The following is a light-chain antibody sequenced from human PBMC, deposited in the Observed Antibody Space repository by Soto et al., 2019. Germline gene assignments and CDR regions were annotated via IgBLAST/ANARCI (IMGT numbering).Light chain of an antibody. J-gene: IGLJ3*02. CDR2: EVS. V-gene: IGLV2-8*01. Sequence: QSALTQPPYASGSPGQSVTISCTGTSSDVGAYKYVSWYQQYPGKAPKLMIYEVSKRPSGVPDRFSGSKSGNTASLTVSGLQAEDEADYYCTSYAGSNIGVFGGGTKLTVL. CDR3: TSYAGSNIGV. CDR1: SSDVGAYKY.